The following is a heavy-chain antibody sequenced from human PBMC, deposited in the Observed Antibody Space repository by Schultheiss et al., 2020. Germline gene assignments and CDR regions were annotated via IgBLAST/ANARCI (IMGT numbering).Heavy chain of an antibody. D-gene: IGHD3-16*01. V-gene: IGHV4-31*03. CDR2: IYHSGST. CDR3: ARAVPSPPFWVDYGMDV. CDR1: GGSISSSSYY. J-gene: IGHJ6*02. Sequence: SQTLSLTCTVSGGSISSSSYYWSWIRQHPGKGLEWIGEIYHSGSTNYNPSLKSRVTISVDTSKNQFSLKLSSVTAADTAVYYCARAVPSPPFWVDYGMDVWGRGTTVIVSS.